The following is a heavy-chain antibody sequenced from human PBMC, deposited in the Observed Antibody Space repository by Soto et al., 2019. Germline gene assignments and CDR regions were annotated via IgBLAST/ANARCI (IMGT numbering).Heavy chain of an antibody. Sequence: QVQLQESGPGLVKPSETLSLTCTVSGGSISSYYWSWIWQPPGKGLEWIGYIYYSGSTNYNPSLKSRVTISVDTSKNQFSLKLSSVTAADTAVYYCARVRMGYCSGGSCPGWFDPWGQGTLVTVSS. CDR1: GGSISSYY. CDR2: IYYSGST. CDR3: ARVRMGYCSGGSCPGWFDP. J-gene: IGHJ5*02. V-gene: IGHV4-59*08. D-gene: IGHD2-15*01.